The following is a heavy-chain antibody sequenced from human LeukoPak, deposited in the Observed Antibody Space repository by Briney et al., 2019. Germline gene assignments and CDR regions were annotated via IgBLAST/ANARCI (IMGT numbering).Heavy chain of an antibody. Sequence: GGSLRLSCTASGFTFSSYWMDWVRQAPGKGLEWVANIKEDGSQKYYVDSVKGRFTISRDNAKNSLFLQMNSLRAEDTAVYYCARDRGWIQHDIWGQGTMVTVSS. D-gene: IGHD5-18*01. CDR1: GFTFSSYW. J-gene: IGHJ3*02. CDR3: ARDRGWIQHDI. V-gene: IGHV3-7*01. CDR2: IKEDGSQK.